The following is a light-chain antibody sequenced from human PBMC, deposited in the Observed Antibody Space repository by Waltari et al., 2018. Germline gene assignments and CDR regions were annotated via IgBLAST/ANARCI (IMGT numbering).Light chain of an antibody. CDR3: QSYDNSLSGDWV. CDR1: SSNIGAGYH. Sequence: HSVLTQPPSVSGAPGQRVTISCTGSSSNIGAGYHVHWYQHLPGSAPTLLIYGNDKVPSGGPDPISGSKSWASGSLGITGFQAEDEADYYCQSYDNSLSGDWVFGGGTKLTVV. CDR2: GND. J-gene: IGLJ3*02. V-gene: IGLV1-40*01.